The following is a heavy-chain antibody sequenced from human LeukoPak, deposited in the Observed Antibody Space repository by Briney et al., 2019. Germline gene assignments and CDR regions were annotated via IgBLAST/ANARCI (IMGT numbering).Heavy chain of an antibody. CDR2: ISGSGGST. J-gene: IGHJ6*02. CDR3: ARKAWLVKYYYYGMDV. V-gene: IGHV3-23*01. CDR1: GFTFSSYA. D-gene: IGHD6-19*01. Sequence: PGGSLRLSCAASGFTFSSYAMSWVRQAPGKGLEWVSAISGSGGSTYYADSVKGRFTISRDNAKNSLYLQMNSLRAEDTAVYYCARKAWLVKYYYYGMDVWGQGTTVTVSS.